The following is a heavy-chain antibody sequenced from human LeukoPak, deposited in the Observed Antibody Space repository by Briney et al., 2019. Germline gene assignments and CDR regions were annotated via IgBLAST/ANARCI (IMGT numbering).Heavy chain of an antibody. D-gene: IGHD6-19*01. Sequence: ASETLSLTCAVYGGSFSGYYWSWIRQPPGKGLEWIGEINHSGSTNYNPSLKSRVTISVDTSKNQFSLKLSSVTAVDTAVYYCARGPRKQWLEAWGQGTLVTVSS. CDR3: ARGPRKQWLEA. CDR1: GGSFSGYY. V-gene: IGHV4-34*01. CDR2: INHSGST. J-gene: IGHJ5*02.